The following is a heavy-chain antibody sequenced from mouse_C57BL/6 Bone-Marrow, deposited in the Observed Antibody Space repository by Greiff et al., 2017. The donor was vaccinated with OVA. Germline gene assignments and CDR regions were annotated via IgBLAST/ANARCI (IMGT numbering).Heavy chain of an antibody. V-gene: IGHV1-81*01. J-gene: IGHJ1*03. CDR3: ARWDYGSREYFDV. CDR1: GYTFTSYG. D-gene: IGHD1-1*01. CDR2: IYPRSGNT. Sequence: VKLQQSGAELARPGASVKLSCKASGYTFTSYGISWVKQRTGQGLEWIGEIYPRSGNTYYNEKFKGKATLTADKSSSTAYMELRSLTSEDSAVYFCARWDYGSREYFDVWGTGTTVTVSS.